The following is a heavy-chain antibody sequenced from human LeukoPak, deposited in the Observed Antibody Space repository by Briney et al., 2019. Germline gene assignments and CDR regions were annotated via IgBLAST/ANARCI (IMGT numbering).Heavy chain of an antibody. D-gene: IGHD6-19*01. Sequence: RPSETLSLTCAVSGGSISSSSYYWGWIRQPPGKGLEWIGSIYYSGSTYYNPSLKSRVTISVDTSKNQFSLKLSSVTAADTAVYYCASVPTQWLAIDYWGQGTLVTVSS. V-gene: IGHV4-39*01. CDR1: GGSISSSSYY. CDR2: IYYSGST. CDR3: ASVPTQWLAIDY. J-gene: IGHJ4*02.